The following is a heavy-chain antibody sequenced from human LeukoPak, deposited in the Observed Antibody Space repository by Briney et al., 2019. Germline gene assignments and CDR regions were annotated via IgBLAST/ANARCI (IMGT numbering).Heavy chain of an antibody. CDR2: INSDGSST. CDR3: AKDFGELASYYMDV. D-gene: IGHD3-10*01. V-gene: IGHV3-74*01. Sequence: PGGSLRLSCAASGFTFSRYWMHWVRQAPGKGLVWVSRINSDGSSTSYADSVRGRFTISRDNAKNTLYLQMNSLRAGETAVYYCAKDFGELASYYMDVWGKGTTVTVSS. CDR1: GFTFSRYW. J-gene: IGHJ6*03.